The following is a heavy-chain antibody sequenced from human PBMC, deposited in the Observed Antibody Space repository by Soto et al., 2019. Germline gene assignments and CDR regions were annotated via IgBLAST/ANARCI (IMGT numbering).Heavy chain of an antibody. D-gene: IGHD3-3*01. Sequence: GGSLRLSCAASGFTFSDYYMSWIRQAPGKGLEWVSYISSSGSTIYYADSVKGRFTISRDNAKNSLYLQMNSLRAEDTAVYYCARDFATFGVVSNWFDPWGQGNLVTGSS. V-gene: IGHV3-11*01. J-gene: IGHJ5*02. CDR2: ISSSGSTI. CDR1: GFTFSDYY. CDR3: ARDFATFGVVSNWFDP.